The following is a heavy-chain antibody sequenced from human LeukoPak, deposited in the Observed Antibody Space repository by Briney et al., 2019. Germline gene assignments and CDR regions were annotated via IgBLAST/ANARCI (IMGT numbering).Heavy chain of an antibody. CDR1: GFTFSSYA. V-gene: IGHV3-23*01. J-gene: IGHJ4*02. CDR2: ISGSGDTT. CDR3: AKGYYGSGSYGWFDY. D-gene: IGHD3-10*01. Sequence: GGSLRLSCAASGFTFSSYAMSWVRQAPGKGLEWVSTISGSGDTTYYADSVKGRFTISRDNSKNTLFLHMNSLRAEDTAVYSCAKGYYGSGSYGWFDYWGQGTLVTVSS.